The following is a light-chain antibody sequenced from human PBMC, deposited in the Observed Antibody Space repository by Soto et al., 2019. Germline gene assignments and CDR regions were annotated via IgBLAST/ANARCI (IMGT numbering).Light chain of an antibody. Sequence: QSVLAQPASVSGSPGQSIAISCTGTSSDVGSYNLVSWYQQHPGKAPKLMIYEVSKRPSGVSNRFSGSKSGNTASLTISGLQAEDEADYYCCSYADSSTSGPYVFRTGTNLTDL. V-gene: IGLV2-23*02. CDR1: SSDVGSYNL. CDR3: CSYADSSTSGPYV. J-gene: IGLJ1*01. CDR2: EVS.